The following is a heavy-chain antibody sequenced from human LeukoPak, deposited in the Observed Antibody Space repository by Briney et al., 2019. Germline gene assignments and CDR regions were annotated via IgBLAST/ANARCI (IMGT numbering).Heavy chain of an antibody. CDR3: ARSDTSWP. CDR1: GFTFSSYW. J-gene: IGHJ5*02. CDR2: IKQDGSEK. V-gene: IGHV3-7*01. Sequence: GGSLRLSCAASGFTFSSYWMGWVRQAPGKGLEWVANIKQDGSEKYYVDSVKGRFSISRDNAKNSLYLQMTSPRAEDTAVYYCARSDTSWPWGQGTLVTVSS.